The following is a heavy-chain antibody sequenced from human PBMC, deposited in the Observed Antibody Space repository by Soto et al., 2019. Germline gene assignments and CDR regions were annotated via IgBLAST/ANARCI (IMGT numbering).Heavy chain of an antibody. J-gene: IGHJ5*02. V-gene: IGHV1-69*02. Sequence: SVKVSCKASGGTFSSYTISWVRQAPGQGLEWMGRIIPILGIANYAQKFQGRVTITADKSTSTAYMELSSLRSEDTAVYYCARAPRGIGRFLEWSPRFDPWGQGTLVTVSS. CDR2: IIPILGIA. CDR3: ARAPRGIGRFLEWSPRFDP. CDR1: GGTFSSYT. D-gene: IGHD3-3*01.